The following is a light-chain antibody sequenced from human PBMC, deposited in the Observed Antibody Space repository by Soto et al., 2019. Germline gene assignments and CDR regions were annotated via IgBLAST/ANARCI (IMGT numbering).Light chain of an antibody. V-gene: IGLV2-14*02. CDR3: FSFTTTSTHV. Sequence: QSALTQPASVSGSPGQSITISCTGTSSDVGSYNLVSWYQQHPGKAPKLIIYEGSKRPSGVSNRFSGSKSGNTASLTISGLQAEDEADYFCFSFTTTSTHVFGTGTKVTVL. J-gene: IGLJ1*01. CDR1: SSDVGSYNL. CDR2: EGS.